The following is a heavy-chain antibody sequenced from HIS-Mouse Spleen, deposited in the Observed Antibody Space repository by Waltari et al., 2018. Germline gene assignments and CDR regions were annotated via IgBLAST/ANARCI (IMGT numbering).Heavy chain of an antibody. V-gene: IGHV3-33*06. J-gene: IGHJ3*02. CDR3: AKDLARKDSGYDAFDI. Sequence: QVQLVESGGGVVQPGRSLRLSCAASGVTFSSYGMPWVRQAPGKGLEWVAVIWYDGSNKYYADSVKGRFTISRDNSKNTLYLQMNSLRAEDTAVYYCAKDLARKDSGYDAFDIWGQGTMVTVSS. CDR2: IWYDGSNK. D-gene: IGHD5-12*01. CDR1: GVTFSSYG.